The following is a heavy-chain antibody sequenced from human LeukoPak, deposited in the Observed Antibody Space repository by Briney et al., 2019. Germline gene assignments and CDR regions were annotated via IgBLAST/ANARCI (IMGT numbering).Heavy chain of an antibody. Sequence: PSETLSLTCTVSGGSISSYYWSWIRQPPGKGLEWIGYIYYSGSTNYNPPLKSRVTISVDTSKNQFSLKLSSVTAADTAVYYCARVKLPVYDAFDIWGQGTMVTVSS. V-gene: IGHV4-59*01. CDR3: ARVKLPVYDAFDI. CDR1: GGSISSYY. CDR2: IYYSGST. J-gene: IGHJ3*02. D-gene: IGHD5/OR15-5a*01.